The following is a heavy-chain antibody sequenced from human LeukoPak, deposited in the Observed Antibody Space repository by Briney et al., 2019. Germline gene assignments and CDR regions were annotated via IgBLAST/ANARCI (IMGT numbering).Heavy chain of an antibody. J-gene: IGHJ6*04. V-gene: IGHV3-48*03. Sequence: GGSLRLSCAASGFTFSSYEMNWVRQAPGKGLEWVSYISSSGSTIYYADPVKGRFTISRANAKNSLYLQMNSLRAEDTAVYYCAELGIIIIGGVWGKGTTVTISS. D-gene: IGHD3-10*02. CDR1: GFTFSSYE. CDR2: ISSSGSTI. CDR3: AELGIIIIGGV.